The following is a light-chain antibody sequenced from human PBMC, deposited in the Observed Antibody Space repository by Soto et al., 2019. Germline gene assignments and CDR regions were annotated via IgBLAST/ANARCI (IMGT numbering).Light chain of an antibody. J-gene: IGKJ1*01. CDR2: AAS. CDR3: QQSYSTLTWT. CDR1: QSISNY. V-gene: IGKV1-39*01. Sequence: DIQMTQSPSSLSASVGDRVTITCRASQSISNYLNWYQQKPGKAPKLLIYAASSLQSGVPSRFSGSGSGSGTDFTLTISSLQPEDFATYYCQQSYSTLTWTFGQGTKVDIK.